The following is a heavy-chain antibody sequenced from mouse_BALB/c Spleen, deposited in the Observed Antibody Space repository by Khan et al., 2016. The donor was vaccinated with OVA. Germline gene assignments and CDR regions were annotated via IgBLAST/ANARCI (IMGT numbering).Heavy chain of an antibody. Sequence: EVQLQESGPSLVKPSQTLSLTCSVTGDSITSGYWNWIRKFPGNKLEYMGYIIYTGYTYYNTSLQSRISITRHTSKNQYYLQLNSVSDEDTATYYCARSTYRYAFVYWGQGTLVTVSA. J-gene: IGHJ3*01. D-gene: IGHD2-14*01. CDR2: IIYTGYT. CDR3: ARSTYRYAFVY. CDR1: GDSITSGY. V-gene: IGHV3-8*02.